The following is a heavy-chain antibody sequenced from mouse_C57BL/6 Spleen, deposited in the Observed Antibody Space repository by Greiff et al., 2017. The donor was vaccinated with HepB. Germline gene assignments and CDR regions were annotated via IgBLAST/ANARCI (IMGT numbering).Heavy chain of an antibody. V-gene: IGHV1-5*01. CDR3: THYGSSYDLAY. Sequence: SGTVLARPGASVKMSCKTSGYTFTSYWMHWVKQRPGQGLEWIGAIYPGNSDTSYNQKFKGKAKLTAVTSASTAYMELSSLTNEDSAVYYCTHYGSSYDLAYWGQGTLVTVSA. J-gene: IGHJ3*01. D-gene: IGHD1-1*01. CDR2: IYPGNSDT. CDR1: GYTFTSYW.